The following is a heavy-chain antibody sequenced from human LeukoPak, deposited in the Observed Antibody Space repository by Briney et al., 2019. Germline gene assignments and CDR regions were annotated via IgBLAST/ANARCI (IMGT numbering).Heavy chain of an antibody. CDR3: ARAGVDILTGYSNRRNYYYYYMDV. V-gene: IGHV4-59*12. CDR1: GGSISRYY. Sequence: SETLSLTCTVSGGSISRYYWSWIRQPPGKGLEWIGSIYYSGSSFDNPALKSRVTISVDTSKNQFSLKLSSVTAADTAVYYCARAGVDILTGYSNRRNYYYYYMDVWGKGTTVTISS. CDR2: IYYSGSS. D-gene: IGHD3-9*01. J-gene: IGHJ6*03.